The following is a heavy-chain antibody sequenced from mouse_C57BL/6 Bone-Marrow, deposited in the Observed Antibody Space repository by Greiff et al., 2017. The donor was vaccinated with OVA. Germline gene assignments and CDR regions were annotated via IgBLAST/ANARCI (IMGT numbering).Heavy chain of an antibody. CDR3: ARPSRGYGRLAY. CDR1: GFSLTSYG. D-gene: IGHD1-1*01. CDR2: IWSGGST. J-gene: IGHJ3*01. V-gene: IGHV2-2*01. Sequence: QVKLQQSGPGLVQPSQSLSITCTVSGFSLTSYGVHWVRQSPGKGLEWLGVIWSGGSTDYNAAFLSRLSISKDNSKSQVFFKMNSLQAYDTAIYYCARPSRGYGRLAYWGQGTLVTVSA.